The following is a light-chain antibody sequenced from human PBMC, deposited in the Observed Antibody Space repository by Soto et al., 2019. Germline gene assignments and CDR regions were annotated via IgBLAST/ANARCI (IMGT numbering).Light chain of an antibody. CDR1: RSVSNR. Sequence: EILMTHSPATLSVSPWETVTFSCRSIRSVSNRLACYQHKPGQSPRLLISGASNGATGIPPKFSGSGSGTEFTLNISRLQSEDFAVYYCQQYNKWHTWTLGKGNXVEIK. CDR3: QQYNKWHTWT. CDR2: GAS. J-gene: IGKJ1*01. V-gene: IGKV3-15*01.